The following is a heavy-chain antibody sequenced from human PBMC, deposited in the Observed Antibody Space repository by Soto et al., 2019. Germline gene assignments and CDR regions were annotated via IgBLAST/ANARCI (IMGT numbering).Heavy chain of an antibody. CDR1: GFIFSSYA. CDR3: AKDRAYSIVGLGYDAFGF. Sequence: HPGGSLRLSCAASGFIFSSYAMSWVRQAPGKGLEWVSAISGSGDATYHADSVKGRFTISRDNTKNTLYLHMNSLRAGDTAVYYCAKDRAYSIVGLGYDAFGFWGQGTVVTVSS. D-gene: IGHD2-21*01. CDR2: ISGSGDAT. J-gene: IGHJ3*01. V-gene: IGHV3-23*01.